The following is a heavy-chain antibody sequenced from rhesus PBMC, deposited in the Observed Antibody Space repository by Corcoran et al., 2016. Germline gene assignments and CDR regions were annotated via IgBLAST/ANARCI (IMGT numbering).Heavy chain of an antibody. V-gene: IGHV3-30*02. CDR3: TTYSWNRLDS. J-gene: IGHJ6*01. D-gene: IGHD1-1-1*01. CDR1: GFTFSNSW. Sequence: EVQLVKSGAGLVQPGGSLRLSCAASGFTFSNSWMRWVRQATGKGREWVDRSNRKADVETADYAASVKGRFTITRDDSKNTLYLQMNSLKTEDTAVYYCTTYSWNRLDSWGQGVVVTVSS. CDR2: SNRKADVETA.